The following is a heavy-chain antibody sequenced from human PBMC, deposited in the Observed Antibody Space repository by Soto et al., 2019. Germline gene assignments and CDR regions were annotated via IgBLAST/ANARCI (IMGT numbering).Heavy chain of an antibody. Sequence: EVQLLESGGGLVQPGGSLRLSCAASGFTFSSYAMSWVRQAPGKGLEWVSAISGSGGSTYYADSVKGRFTISRDNSKNTLYLQMNSLRAEDTAVYYCAKDGVSVVVPATLYYYYMDVWGKGTTLTVSS. D-gene: IGHD2-2*01. V-gene: IGHV3-23*01. CDR3: AKDGVSVVVPATLYYYYMDV. J-gene: IGHJ6*03. CDR2: ISGSGGST. CDR1: GFTFSSYA.